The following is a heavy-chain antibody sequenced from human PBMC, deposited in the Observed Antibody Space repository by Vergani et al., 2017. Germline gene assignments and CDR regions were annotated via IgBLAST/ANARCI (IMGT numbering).Heavy chain of an antibody. J-gene: IGHJ4*02. CDR2: SYHSGST. CDR1: GGSISSSNW. V-gene: IGHV4-4*02. D-gene: IGHD4-17*01. CDR3: ARGSDGDYPTWLEDY. Sequence: QVQLQESGPGLVKPSGTLSLTCAVSGGSISSSNWWSWVRQPPGKGLEWIGDSYHSGSTNYNPSLKSRVTISVDKSKSQFSLKLSSVTAADTAVYYCARGSDGDYPTWLEDYWGQGTLVTVSS.